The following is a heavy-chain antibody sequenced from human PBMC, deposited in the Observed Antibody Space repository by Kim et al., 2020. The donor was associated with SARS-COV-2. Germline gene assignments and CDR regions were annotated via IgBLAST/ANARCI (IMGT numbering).Heavy chain of an antibody. CDR1: GFTFSDYY. Sequence: GGSLRLSCAASGFTFSDYYMSWIRQAPGKGLEWVSYISSSGSTIYYADSVKGRFTISRDNAKNSLYLQMNSLRAEDTAVYYCARYLKQWPLPVETMDVWAKGPRSPSP. J-gene: IGHJ6*02. V-gene: IGHV3-11*04. CDR2: ISSSGSTI. D-gene: IGHD6-19*01. CDR3: ARYLKQWPLPVETMDV.